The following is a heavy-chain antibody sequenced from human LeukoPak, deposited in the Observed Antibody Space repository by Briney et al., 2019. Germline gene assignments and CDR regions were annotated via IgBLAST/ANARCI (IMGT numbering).Heavy chain of an antibody. D-gene: IGHD2-21*02. CDR3: ARDNNCGGDCYPDAFDI. CDR1: GYTFTSYA. CDR2: IIPIFGTA. Sequence: SVKVSCKASGYTFTSYAISWVRQAPGQGLEWMGGIIPIFGTANYAQKFQGRVTITADESTSTAYMELSSLRSEDTAVYYCARDNNCGGDCYPDAFDIWGQGTMVTVSS. V-gene: IGHV1-69*13. J-gene: IGHJ3*02.